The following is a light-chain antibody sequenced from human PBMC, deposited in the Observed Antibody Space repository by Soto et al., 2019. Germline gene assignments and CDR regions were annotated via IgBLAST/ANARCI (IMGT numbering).Light chain of an antibody. CDR2: GNS. J-gene: IGLJ2*01. CDR1: SSNIGAGYD. Sequence: QSVLTQPPSVSGAPGQRATISCTGNSSNIGAGYDVHWYQQLPGTAPKLLIYGNSIRPSGVPDRFSGSKSGTSASLAITGLQAEDEADYHCQSYDNSLSGRVFGGGTKLTVL. V-gene: IGLV1-40*01. CDR3: QSYDNSLSGRV.